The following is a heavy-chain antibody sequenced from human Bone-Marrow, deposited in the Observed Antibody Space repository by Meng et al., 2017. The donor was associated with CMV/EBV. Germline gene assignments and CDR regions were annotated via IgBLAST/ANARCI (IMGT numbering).Heavy chain of an antibody. V-gene: IGHV4-39*01. CDR3: SSATHGPNVLHFDS. D-gene: IGHD1-1*01. Sequence: SDTRSLTCTVSGDSVSSKTYYWGWIRQPPGKGLECIGGVLYGGYTYYSPSLKSRVTISVDTSENQFSLRLSSVTAANTAFYYCSSATHGPNVLHFDSWGQGTLVTVSS. J-gene: IGHJ4*02. CDR1: GDSVSSKTYY. CDR2: VLYGGYT.